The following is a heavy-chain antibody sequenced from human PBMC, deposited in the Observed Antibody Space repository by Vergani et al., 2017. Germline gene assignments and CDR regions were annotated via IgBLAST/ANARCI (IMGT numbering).Heavy chain of an antibody. CDR1: GGSISSSSYY. CDR3: ARRAVAGLFYF. D-gene: IGHD6-19*01. CDR2: SYYSGRN. J-gene: IGHJ4*02. V-gene: IGHV4-39*01. Sequence: QVQLPESGPGLVKPSGTLSLTCAVSGGSISSSSYYWGWSRQPPGKGLEWIGSSYYSGRNYSNPSLKSRVTISVETTKNQFSRKLSSVTAADTSVYYWARRAVAGLFYFWGQGTLVTVSS.